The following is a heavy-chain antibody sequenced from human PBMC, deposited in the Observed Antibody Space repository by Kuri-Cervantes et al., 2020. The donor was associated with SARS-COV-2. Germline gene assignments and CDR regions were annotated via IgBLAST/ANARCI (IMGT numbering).Heavy chain of an antibody. CDR3: AREGFQYQLLRGAYFDY. D-gene: IGHD2-2*01. CDR2: IKQDGSEK. J-gene: IGHJ4*02. Sequence: GGSLRLSCAASGFTLSNYWMSWVRQAPGKGLEWVANIKQDGSEKYYVDSVKGRFTISRDNAKNSLYLQMNSLRAEDTAVYYCAREGFQYQLLRGAYFDYWGQGTLVTVSS. V-gene: IGHV3-7*05. CDR1: GFTLSNYW.